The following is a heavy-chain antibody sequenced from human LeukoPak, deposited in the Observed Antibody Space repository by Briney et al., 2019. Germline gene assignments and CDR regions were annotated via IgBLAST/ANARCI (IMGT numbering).Heavy chain of an antibody. CDR3: ARAPTYRPDDY. Sequence: PGGSLRLSCAASGFTFSSYAMHWVRQAPGKGLEWVAVISYDGSNKYYADSVKGRFTISRDNSKNTLYLQMSSLRAEDTAVYYCARAPTYRPDDYWGQGTLVTVSS. D-gene: IGHD5-12*01. CDR2: ISYDGSNK. V-gene: IGHV3-30*15. J-gene: IGHJ4*02. CDR1: GFTFSSYA.